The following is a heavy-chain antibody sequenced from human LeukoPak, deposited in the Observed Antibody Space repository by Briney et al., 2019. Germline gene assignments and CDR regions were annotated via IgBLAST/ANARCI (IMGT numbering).Heavy chain of an antibody. CDR3: AKVARSKTTVTTYFDY. J-gene: IGHJ4*02. CDR1: GFPFSSNA. V-gene: IGHV3-23*01. Sequence: GGPLRPSCAAPGFPFSSNAMSWVRQAPGKGRGWVSGIIGYGGSTYYADSVKGRFTISRDKSKNTLYLQMNSLRAEDTAVYYCAKVARSKTTVTTYFDYWGQGTPVTVSS. CDR2: IIGYGGST. D-gene: IGHD4-11*01.